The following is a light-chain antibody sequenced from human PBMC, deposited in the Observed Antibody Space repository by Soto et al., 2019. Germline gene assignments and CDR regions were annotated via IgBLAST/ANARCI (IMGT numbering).Light chain of an antibody. CDR3: QKYNSAPNT. CDR2: AAS. Sequence: DVQMTQSPSSLSASVGDRVTITCRASRDISSSLAWYQQKPGKVPKLLIYAASTLHAGVQSRFSGSGSGTFFTLTNNGLQPEDVATYYCQKYNSAPNTFGRGTRLEIK. CDR1: RDISSS. V-gene: IGKV1-27*01. J-gene: IGKJ2*01.